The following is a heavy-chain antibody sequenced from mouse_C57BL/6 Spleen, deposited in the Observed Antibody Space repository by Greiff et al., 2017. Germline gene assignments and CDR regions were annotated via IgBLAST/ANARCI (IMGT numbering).Heavy chain of an antibody. CDR3: AREDSVNCCWYFEV. V-gene: IGHV1-64*01. CDR1: GYTFTSYW. J-gene: IGHJ1*03. Sequence: QVQLQQPGAELVKPGASVKLSCKASGYTFTSYWMHWVKQRPGQGLEWIGMIHPNSGSTNYNEKFKSKATLTVDKSSSTAYMQLSSLTSEDSAVYSCAREDSVNCCWYFEVWGTGTTVTVSS. CDR2: IHPNSGST.